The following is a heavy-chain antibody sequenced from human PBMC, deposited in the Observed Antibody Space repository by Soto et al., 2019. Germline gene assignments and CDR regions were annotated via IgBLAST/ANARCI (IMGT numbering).Heavy chain of an antibody. Sequence: EVQLVESGGGLVQPGGALRLSCAASGFTFSSYWMSWVRQAPGRGLEWMANIKYDGSEKYYVDSVKGRLTLARDNAKNSLYLQMNSLRAEDTAVYYCASSPHKDSRPDYWGQGTLVTVSS. CDR3: ASSPHKDSRPDY. CDR1: GFTFSSYW. D-gene: IGHD3-22*01. J-gene: IGHJ4*02. CDR2: IKYDGSEK. V-gene: IGHV3-7*03.